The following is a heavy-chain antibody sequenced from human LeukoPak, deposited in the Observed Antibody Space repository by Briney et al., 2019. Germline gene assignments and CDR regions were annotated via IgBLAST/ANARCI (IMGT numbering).Heavy chain of an antibody. CDR2: IYSGGST. V-gene: IGHV3-53*01. J-gene: IGHJ4*02. CDR3: AREISGGTHPWGYFDC. D-gene: IGHD7-27*01. Sequence: GGSLRLSCAASGFTVSTNYMSWVRQTPGKGLEWVSVIYSGGSTYYADSVKGRFTISRDNSKNTLYLQMNSLRAEDTAVYYCAREISGGTHPWGYFDCWGQGTLVTVSS. CDR1: GFTVSTNY.